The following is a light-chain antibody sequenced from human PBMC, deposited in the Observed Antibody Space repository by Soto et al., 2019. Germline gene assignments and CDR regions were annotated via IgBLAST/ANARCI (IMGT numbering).Light chain of an antibody. CDR2: AAS. V-gene: IGKV1-39*01. CDR1: QSISSY. J-gene: IGKJ2*01. CDR3: QQSYSTGYT. Sequence: DIQMTQSPSSLSASVGDRVTITCRASQSISSYLNWYQQKPGKAPKLLIYAASSLQSGVPSRFSGSGSGTDFTLTISSLQPEDFATYYCQQSYSTGYTFGPGTKLEIK.